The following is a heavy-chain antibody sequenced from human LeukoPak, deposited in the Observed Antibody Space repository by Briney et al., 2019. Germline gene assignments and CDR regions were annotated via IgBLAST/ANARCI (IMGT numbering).Heavy chain of an antibody. CDR3: ARARYTNYYDSALDAFDI. Sequence: PSETLSLTCTVSGGSISSYYWSWIRQPPGKGLEWIGYIYYSGSTNYNPSLKSRVTISVDTSKNQFSLKLSSVTAADTAVYYCARARYTNYYDSALDAFDIWGQGTMVTVSS. CDR2: IYYSGST. D-gene: IGHD3-22*01. J-gene: IGHJ3*02. CDR1: GGSISSYY. V-gene: IGHV4-59*01.